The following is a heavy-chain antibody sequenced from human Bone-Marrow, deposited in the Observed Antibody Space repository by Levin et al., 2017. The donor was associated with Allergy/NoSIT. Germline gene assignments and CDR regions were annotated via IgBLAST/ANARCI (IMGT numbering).Heavy chain of an antibody. CDR1: GYTFNTYQ. D-gene: IGHD2/OR15-2a*01. CDR2: ISAYNGDT. J-gene: IGHJ4*02. Sequence: KPGESLKISCNTSGYTFNTYQISWVRQAPGQGLEWMGWISAYNGDTTFAQKFQDRVTLTADTSTSTVYMELRSLRSDDTAVYYCARGYCNYRNCYWNLDYWGQGTLVTVSS. V-gene: IGHV1-18*01. CDR3: ARGYCNYRNCYWNLDY.